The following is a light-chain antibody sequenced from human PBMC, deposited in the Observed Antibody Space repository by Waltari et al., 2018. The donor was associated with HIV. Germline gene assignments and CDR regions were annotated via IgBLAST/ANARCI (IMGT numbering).Light chain of an antibody. Sequence: SYVLTQPPSVSVAPGQTARITCGGHNIGSRSVHWYLQRPGQAPVLVVYDDSDRPSGISGRFSVSNSGDTATLTISRVEVGDDADYYCQVWDGSSDHGIFGGGAKLTVL. V-gene: IGLV3-21*02. CDR3: QVWDGSSDHGI. CDR1: NIGSRS. CDR2: DDS. J-gene: IGLJ2*01.